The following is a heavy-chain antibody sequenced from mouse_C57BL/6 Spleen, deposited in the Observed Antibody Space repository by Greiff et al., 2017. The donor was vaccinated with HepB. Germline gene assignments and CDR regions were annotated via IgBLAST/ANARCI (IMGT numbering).Heavy chain of an antibody. J-gene: IGHJ4*01. CDR1: GYTFTSYW. CDR2: IDPSDSYT. CDR3: ARGYYDYQTDLYYAMYY. Sequence: QVQLQQPGAELVKPGASVKLSCKASGYTFTSYWMQWVKQRPGQGLEWIGEIDPSDSYTNYNQKFKGKATLTVDTSSSTAYMQLSSLTSEDSAVYYCARGYYDYQTDLYYAMYYWGQGTSVTVSS. D-gene: IGHD2-4*01. V-gene: IGHV1-50*01.